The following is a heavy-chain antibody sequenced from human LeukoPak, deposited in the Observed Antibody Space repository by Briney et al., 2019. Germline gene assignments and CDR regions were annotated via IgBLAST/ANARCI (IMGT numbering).Heavy chain of an antibody. D-gene: IGHD3-10*01. CDR3: ARRGGSGTFDY. CDR1: GGSISSYY. CDR2: IFYTGST. V-gene: IGHV4-59*08. J-gene: IGHJ4*02. Sequence: PSETLSLTCTVSGGSISSYYWTWIRQPPGKGLELIGYIFYTGSTNYNPSLKSRVTISVDTSKNQFSLKLSSVTAADTAVYYCARRGGSGTFDYWGQGTLVTVSS.